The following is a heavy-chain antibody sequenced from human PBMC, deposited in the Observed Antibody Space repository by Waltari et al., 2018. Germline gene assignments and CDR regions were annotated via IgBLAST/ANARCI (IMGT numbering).Heavy chain of an antibody. V-gene: IGHV4-39*02. CDR2: IYYSGST. D-gene: IGHD2-15*01. Sequence: QLQLQESGPGLVKPSETLSLTCIVSGGPISSLSYYWGWIRQPPGKGLGWIGSIYYSGSTHYDPSLKGRVTISVDTSRNHLSLKLSSVTAADTAVYYCARLYCTGGSCRGMAFDIWGQGTTVTVSS. J-gene: IGHJ3*02. CDR1: GGPISSLSYY. CDR3: ARLYCTGGSCRGMAFDI.